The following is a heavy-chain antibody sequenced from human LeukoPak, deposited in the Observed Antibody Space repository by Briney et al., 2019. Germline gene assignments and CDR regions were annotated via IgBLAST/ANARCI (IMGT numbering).Heavy chain of an antibody. V-gene: IGHV1-2*02. D-gene: IGHD3-10*01. CDR2: INPNSGGA. CDR1: GYTFTGYY. Sequence: ASVKVSCKASGYTFTGYYMHWVRQAPGQGLEWMGWINPNSGGANYAQKFQGRVTMTRDTSISTAYMELSRLRSDDTAVYYCARYLYYYGSGSYSWFDPWGQGTLVTVSS. J-gene: IGHJ5*02. CDR3: ARYLYYYGSGSYSWFDP.